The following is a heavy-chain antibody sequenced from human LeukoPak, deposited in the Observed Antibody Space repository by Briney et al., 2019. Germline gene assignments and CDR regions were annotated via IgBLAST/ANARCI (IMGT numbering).Heavy chain of an antibody. D-gene: IGHD3-16*01. J-gene: IGHJ5*02. CDR1: GGTFSSYA. V-gene: IGHV1-69*05. CDR3: ARVGRGSEAPFDP. CDR2: IIPIFGTA. Sequence: APVKVSCKASGGTFSSYAISWVRQAPGQGLEWMGGIIPIFGTANYAQKFQGRVTITTDESTSTAYMELSSLRSEDTAVYYCARVGRGSEAPFDPWGQGTLVTVSS.